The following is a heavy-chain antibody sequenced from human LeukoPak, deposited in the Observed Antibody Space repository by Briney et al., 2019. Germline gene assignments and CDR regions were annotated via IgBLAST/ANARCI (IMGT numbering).Heavy chain of an antibody. J-gene: IGHJ4*02. Sequence: PSETLSLTCTVSGGSISSYYWSWIRQPPGKGLEWIGYIYYSGSTNYNPSLKSRVTISVDTSKNQFSLKLSSVTAADTAVYYCASMVRGVMGFDYWGQGTLVTVSS. CDR1: GGSISSYY. CDR3: ASMVRGVMGFDY. V-gene: IGHV4-59*01. CDR2: IYYSGST. D-gene: IGHD3-10*01.